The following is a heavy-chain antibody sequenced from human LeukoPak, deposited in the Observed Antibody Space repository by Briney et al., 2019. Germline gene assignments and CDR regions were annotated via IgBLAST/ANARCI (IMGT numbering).Heavy chain of an antibody. D-gene: IGHD3-10*01. CDR2: IYYSGST. V-gene: IGHV4-59*01. Sequence: SSETLSLTCTVSGGSISSYYWSWIRQPPGKGLEWIGYIYYSGSTSYNPSLKSRVTISVDTSKNQFSLKLSSVTAADTAVYYCASSWDLSGLDYWGQGTLVTVSS. CDR3: ASSWDLSGLDY. CDR1: GGSISSYY. J-gene: IGHJ4*02.